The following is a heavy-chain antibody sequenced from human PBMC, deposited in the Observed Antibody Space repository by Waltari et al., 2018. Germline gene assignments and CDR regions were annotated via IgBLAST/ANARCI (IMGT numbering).Heavy chain of an antibody. CDR1: GYAFNTYD. V-gene: IGHV1-8*01. CDR3: ARDPFAPFY. J-gene: IGHJ4*02. D-gene: IGHD3-10*01. CDR2: MNPNSKNR. Sequence: QEQLVQSGAEVREPGASVKVSCMASGYAFNTYDINWVRQAPGRRLEWMGWMNPNSKNRGYAQQFQGRLIMTSNSAIGTAYMELTSLTSDDTAVYYCARDPFAPFYWGQGTLVTVSS.